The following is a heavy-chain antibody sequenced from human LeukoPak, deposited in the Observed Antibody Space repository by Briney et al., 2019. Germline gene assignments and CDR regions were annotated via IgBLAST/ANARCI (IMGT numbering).Heavy chain of an antibody. CDR1: GGTFSNYA. CDR2: IIPLFGTV. J-gene: IGHJ4*02. V-gene: IGHV1-69*13. Sequence: SVKVSCKASGGTFSNYAINWVRQAPGQGLEWMGGIIPLFGTVNYAQKFQGRVTITADESTSTAYMELSSLRSEDTAVYYCAREDYYFDYWGQGTLVTVSS. CDR3: AREDYYFDY.